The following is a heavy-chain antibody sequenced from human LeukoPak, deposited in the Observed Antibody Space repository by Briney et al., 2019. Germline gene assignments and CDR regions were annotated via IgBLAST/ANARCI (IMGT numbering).Heavy chain of an antibody. CDR3: AKHDTLFGAAHFYMDV. J-gene: IGHJ6*03. Sequence: SETLSLTCTVSGDSITTYYWSWIRQPPGKGLEWIGYMYTTGNTNYNPSLASRVTLSLDTSKNQFSLTLSSVTAADTAVYYCAKHDTLFGAAHFYMDVWGKGTTVTVSS. CDR1: GDSITTYY. D-gene: IGHD3-3*01. CDR2: MYTTGNT. V-gene: IGHV4-59*08.